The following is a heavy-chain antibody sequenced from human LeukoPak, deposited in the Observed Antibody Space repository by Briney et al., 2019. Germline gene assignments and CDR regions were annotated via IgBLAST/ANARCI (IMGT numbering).Heavy chain of an antibody. CDR3: AKDVSPIRTQGSFGY. D-gene: IGHD2-15*01. V-gene: IGHV3-30*18. CDR1: GFTFSSYG. Sequence: GGSLRLSCAASGFTFSSYGMHWVRQAPGKGLEWVAVISYDGSNKYYADSVKGRFTISRDNSKNTLYLRMDSLRAEDTAVYYCAKDVSPIRTQGSFGYWGQGTLVTVSS. J-gene: IGHJ4*02. CDR2: ISYDGSNK.